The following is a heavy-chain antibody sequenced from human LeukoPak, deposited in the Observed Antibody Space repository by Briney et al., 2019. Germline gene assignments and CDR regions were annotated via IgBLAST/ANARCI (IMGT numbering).Heavy chain of an antibody. J-gene: IGHJ4*02. CDR2: IYYSGST. D-gene: IGHD3-9*01. CDR1: GGSISSGGYY. CDR3: ARGGYYDILTGFGY. V-gene: IGHV4-31*03. Sequence: SQTLSLTCTVSGGSISSGGYYWSWIRQHPGKGLEWIGYIYYSGSTYYNPSLKSRVTISVDTSKNQFSLELSSVTAADTAVYYCARGGYYDILTGFGYWGQGTLVTVSS.